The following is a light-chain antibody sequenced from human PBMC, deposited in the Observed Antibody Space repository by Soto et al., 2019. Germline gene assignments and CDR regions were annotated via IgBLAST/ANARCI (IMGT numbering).Light chain of an antibody. CDR3: SSYRSGSTLV. CDR1: SSDVGSYNY. J-gene: IGLJ1*01. V-gene: IGLV2-14*01. CDR2: EVS. Sequence: QSALTQPASVSGSPGQSITISCTGTSSDVGSYNYVSWYQQHPDKAPKLMIYEVSNRPSGVSNRFSGSKSGNTASLTISGLQAEDEADYYCSSYRSGSTLVFGTGTKVTVL.